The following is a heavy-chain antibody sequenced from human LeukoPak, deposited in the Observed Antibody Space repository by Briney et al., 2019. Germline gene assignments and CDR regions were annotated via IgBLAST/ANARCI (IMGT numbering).Heavy chain of an antibody. V-gene: IGHV4-39*01. CDR1: SGSISSSSYY. CDR3: AKQEAVTATYFYGMDV. J-gene: IGHJ6*02. D-gene: IGHD2-21*02. CDR2: IYYNGRT. Sequence: SETLSLTCTISSGSISSSSYYWGWIRQSPGKGLEWIGSIYYNGRTSYNPSLKSRVTISVDTSKNRFSLRLTSMTAADTAVYYCAKQEAVTATYFYGMDVWGQGTTVTVSS.